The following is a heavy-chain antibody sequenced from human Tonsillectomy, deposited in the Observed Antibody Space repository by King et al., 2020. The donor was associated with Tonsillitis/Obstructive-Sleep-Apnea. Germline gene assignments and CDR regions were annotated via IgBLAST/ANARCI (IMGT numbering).Heavy chain of an antibody. CDR2: IDIDGSGT. J-gene: IGHJ6*03. D-gene: IGHD1-1*01. CDR3: AREPTTPGYYYYYMDV. CDR1: GFTFSSYW. V-gene: IGHV3-74*01. Sequence: VQLVESGGGLVQPGGSLRRSFSASGFTFSSYWMHWVRQAPGKGLVWVSRIDIDGSGTSYADSVKGRFTIFRDNAKNTLYLQMNSLRAEDTAVYYCAREPTTPGYYYYYMDVWGKGTSVTVSS.